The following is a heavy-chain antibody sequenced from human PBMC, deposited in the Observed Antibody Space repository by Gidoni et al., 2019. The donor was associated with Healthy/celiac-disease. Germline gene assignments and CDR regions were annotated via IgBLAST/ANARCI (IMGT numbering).Heavy chain of an antibody. J-gene: IGHJ6*02. CDR3: ASSNHDYGDYATIYYYGMDV. CDR2: IIPIFGTA. V-gene: IGHV1-69*01. Sequence: HVQQVQSGAEVKKPGSSVNLSCKASGASFTSYPIRWVRQAPGQGLEWMGGIIPIFGTANYAQKFQGRVTITADESTSTAYMELSSLRSEDTAVYYCASSNHDYGDYATIYYYGMDVWGQGTTVTVSS. CDR1: GASFTSYP. D-gene: IGHD4-17*01.